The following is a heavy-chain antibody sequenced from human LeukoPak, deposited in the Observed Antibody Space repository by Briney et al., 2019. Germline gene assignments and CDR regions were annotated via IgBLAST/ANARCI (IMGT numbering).Heavy chain of an antibody. CDR1: GGSFSGYY. Sequence: KTSETLSLTCAVYGGSFSGYYWSRIRQPPGKGLEWIGEINHSGSTNYNPSLKSRVTISVDTSKNQFSLKLSSVTAADTAVYYCARGASGSYYNLYFDYWGQGTLVTVSS. CDR2: INHSGST. CDR3: ARGASGSYYNLYFDY. J-gene: IGHJ4*02. D-gene: IGHD3-10*01. V-gene: IGHV4-34*01.